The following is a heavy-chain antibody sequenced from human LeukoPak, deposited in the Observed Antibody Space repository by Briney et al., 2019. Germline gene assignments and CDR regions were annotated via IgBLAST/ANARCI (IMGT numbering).Heavy chain of an antibody. CDR1: GDSISRDGYY. CDR2: HYYGGVA. V-gene: IGHV4-39*01. D-gene: IGHD3-3*01. Sequence: SETLSLTCTVSGDSISRDGYYWGWIRQSPGKGLEWIGSHYYGGVAYYNRPLKSRVGISRDTPKNQFYLRLTSVTAADTALYFCVRQGALLRSIAYWGQGILVTVSS. CDR3: VRQGALLRSIAY. J-gene: IGHJ4*02.